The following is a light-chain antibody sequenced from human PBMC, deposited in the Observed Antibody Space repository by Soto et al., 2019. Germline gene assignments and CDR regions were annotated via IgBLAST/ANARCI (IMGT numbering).Light chain of an antibody. Sequence: EIVMTQSPATLSVSPGARAPLSCRARQSVSTNLAWYQQKPGQGPRLLIFGASTRAIGIPARFSGSGSGTDFTLTISSLQSEDFAVYYCQHYNELPLTFGGGTKVDIK. J-gene: IGKJ4*01. CDR3: QHYNELPLT. V-gene: IGKV3-15*01. CDR1: QSVSTN. CDR2: GAS.